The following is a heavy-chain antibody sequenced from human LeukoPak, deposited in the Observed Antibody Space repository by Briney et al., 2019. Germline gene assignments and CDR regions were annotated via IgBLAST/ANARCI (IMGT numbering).Heavy chain of an antibody. CDR2: INPNSGGT. V-gene: IGHV1-2*06. CDR3: ARRSGEIWFDP. Sequence: GASVKVSCKASGYTFTGYYMHWVRQAPGQGLEWMGRINPNSGGTNYAQKFQGRVTMTRDTSTSTAYMELRSLRSDDTAVYYCARRSGEIWFDPWGQGTWSPSPQ. CDR1: GYTFTGYY. J-gene: IGHJ5*02.